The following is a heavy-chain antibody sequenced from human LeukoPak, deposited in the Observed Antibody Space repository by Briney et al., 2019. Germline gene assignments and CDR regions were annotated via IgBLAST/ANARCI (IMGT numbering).Heavy chain of an antibody. CDR2: ISSDGGTT. CDR3: AARFRDGLDI. J-gene: IGHJ3*02. Sequence: GGSLRLSCAASGVPFSTSWVHWVRQAPGKGLLWVSRISSDGGTTEYADSVKGRFAISRDNAKNTLYLQMNSLRAEDTAVYYCAARFRDGLDIWGQGTMVTVFS. CDR1: GVPFSTSW. V-gene: IGHV3-74*01.